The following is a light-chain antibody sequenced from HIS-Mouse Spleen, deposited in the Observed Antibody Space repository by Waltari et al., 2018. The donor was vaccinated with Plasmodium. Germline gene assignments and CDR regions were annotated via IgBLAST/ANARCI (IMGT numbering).Light chain of an antibody. CDR2: EGS. J-gene: IGLJ2*01. CDR1: SSDVGSYNL. V-gene: IGLV2-23*01. Sequence: QSSLTQPASVSGSPGQSITISCTGTSSDVGSYNLVSCYQQPPGKAPKLMIYEGSKRASGVSNRFSGSKSGNTASLTISGLQTEDEADYYCCSYAGSSTCVVFGGGTKLTVL. CDR3: CSYAGSSTCVV.